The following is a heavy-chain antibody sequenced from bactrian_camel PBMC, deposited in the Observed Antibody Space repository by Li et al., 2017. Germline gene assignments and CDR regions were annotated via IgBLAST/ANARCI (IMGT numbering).Heavy chain of an antibody. CDR2: MNFHAST. Sequence: HVQLVESGGGSVQAGGSVRLSCAASGYTFSRNSMGWFRQAPGKEREGVACMNFHASTMYADSVKGRFTISRDGAKNVIVLQMGSLKPEDTGTYYCAAVRGPSYYFQHITLPSCSDYPGNYWGQGTQVTVS. CDR3: AAVRGPSYYFQHITLPSCSDYPGNY. CDR1: GYTFSRNS. D-gene: IGHD4*01. V-gene: IGHV3S53*01. J-gene: IGHJ4*01.